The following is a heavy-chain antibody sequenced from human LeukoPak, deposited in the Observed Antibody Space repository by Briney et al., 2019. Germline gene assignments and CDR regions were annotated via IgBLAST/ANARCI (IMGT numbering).Heavy chain of an antibody. D-gene: IGHD2-15*01. CDR1: GFTFGDYA. Sequence: GGSLRLSCTASGFTFGDYAMSWVRQAPGKGLEWVGFIRSKAYGGTTEYAASVKGRFTISRDDSKSIAYLQMNSLKTEDTAVYYCTRGERYCSGGSCYKEISYYFDYWGQGTLVTVSS. CDR3: TRGERYCSGGSCYKEISYYFDY. V-gene: IGHV3-49*04. J-gene: IGHJ4*02. CDR2: IRSKAYGGTT.